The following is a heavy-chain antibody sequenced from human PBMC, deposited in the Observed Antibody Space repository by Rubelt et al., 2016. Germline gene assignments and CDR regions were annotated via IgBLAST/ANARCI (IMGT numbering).Heavy chain of an antibody. CDR3: ARLIIDYYDSSANYGMDV. D-gene: IGHD3-22*01. V-gene: IGHV3-30*19. J-gene: IGHJ6*02. Sequence: GTSLRLSCAASGFTFRNYGMHWVRQAPGKGLEWVALVWYDGSNKYYADSVKGRFTISRDNSKNTLYLQTNSLRAEDTAVYYCARLIIDYYDSSANYGMDVWGQGTTVTVSS. CDR1: GFTFRNYG. CDR2: VWYDGSNK.